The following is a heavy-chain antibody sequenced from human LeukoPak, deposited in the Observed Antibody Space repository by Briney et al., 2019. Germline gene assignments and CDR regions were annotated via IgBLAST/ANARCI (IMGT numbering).Heavy chain of an antibody. CDR1: GYSFSSYK. CDR3: AVATIKDYFDY. CDR2: ISSSGSTI. Sequence: GESLKISCKGSGYSFSSYKMNWVHQAPGKGLEWVSYISSSGSTIYYADSVKGRFTISRDNAKNSLYLQMNSLRAEDTAVYYCAVATIKDYFDYWGQGTLVTVSS. J-gene: IGHJ4*02. V-gene: IGHV3-48*03. D-gene: IGHD5-24*01.